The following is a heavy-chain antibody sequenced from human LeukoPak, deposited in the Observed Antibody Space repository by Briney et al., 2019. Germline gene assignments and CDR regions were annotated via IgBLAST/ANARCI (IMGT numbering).Heavy chain of an antibody. Sequence: GGSLRLSCAASGFTFSSYWMSWVRQVPGKGLEWVANIKQDGSEKYYVDSVKGRFTISRDNAKNSLYLQMNSLRAEDTAVYYCARDQHSSSWSFDYWGQGTLVTVSS. V-gene: IGHV3-7*03. CDR2: IKQDGSEK. D-gene: IGHD6-13*01. J-gene: IGHJ4*02. CDR1: GFTFSSYW. CDR3: ARDQHSSSWSFDY.